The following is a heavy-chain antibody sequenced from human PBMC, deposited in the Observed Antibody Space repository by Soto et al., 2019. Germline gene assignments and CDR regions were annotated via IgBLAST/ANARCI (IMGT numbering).Heavy chain of an antibody. CDR1: GYIFTRYY. D-gene: IGHD3-10*01. Sequence: ASVKVSCKASGYIFTRYYMHWVRQAPGQGLEWMGIINPSGGSTSYAQKFQGRVTMTRDTSTSTVYMELSSLRSEDTAAYYCARAGRMVGAFDIWGQGTMVTVSS. CDR3: ARAGRMVGAFDI. V-gene: IGHV1-46*01. CDR2: INPSGGST. J-gene: IGHJ3*02.